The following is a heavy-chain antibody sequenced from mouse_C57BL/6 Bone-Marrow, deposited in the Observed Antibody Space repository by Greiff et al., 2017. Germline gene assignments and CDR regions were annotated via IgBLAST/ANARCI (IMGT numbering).Heavy chain of an antibody. D-gene: IGHD1-1*01. V-gene: IGHV1-75*01. J-gene: IGHJ1*03. CDR1: GYTFTDYY. CDR2: IFPGSGST. CDR3: ARSEYYGSSYGYFDV. Sequence: VQLQQSGPELVKPGASVKISCKASGYTFTDYYINWVKQRPGQGLEWIGWIFPGSGSTYYNEKFKGKATLTVDKSSSTAYMLLSSLTSEDSAVYFCARSEYYGSSYGYFDVWGTGTTVTVSS.